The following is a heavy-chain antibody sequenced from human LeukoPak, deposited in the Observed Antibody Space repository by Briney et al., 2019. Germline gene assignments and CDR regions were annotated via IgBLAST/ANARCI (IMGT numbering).Heavy chain of an antibody. V-gene: IGHV3-72*01. D-gene: IGHD1-26*01. CDR1: GFTFSDHY. J-gene: IGHJ6*02. CDR3: ARGYHSFDV. CDR2: TRNKADSYTT. Sequence: GGSLRLSCAVSGFTFSDHYMDWVRQAPGKGLEWVGRTRNKADSYTTVYAASVQGRFTVSRDDTKNSLYLQMNSLKTEDTAVYYCARGYHSFDVWGQGTTVTVSS.